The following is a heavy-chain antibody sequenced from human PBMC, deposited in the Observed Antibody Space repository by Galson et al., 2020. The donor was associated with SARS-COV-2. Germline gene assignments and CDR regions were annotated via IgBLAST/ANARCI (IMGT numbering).Heavy chain of an antibody. CDR3: ARLNSPWYFDL. CDR2: IKSDGSEK. D-gene: IGHD2-15*01. J-gene: IGHJ2*01. V-gene: IGHV3-7*03. CDR1: GFTFSNYW. Sequence: ESLKISCAASGFTFSNYWMSWVRQAPGKGLEGVANIKSDGSEKYYVDSVKGRFTISRDNAKNSLYLQMNSLRAEDTAVYYCARLNSPWYFDLWGRGSLVTVSS.